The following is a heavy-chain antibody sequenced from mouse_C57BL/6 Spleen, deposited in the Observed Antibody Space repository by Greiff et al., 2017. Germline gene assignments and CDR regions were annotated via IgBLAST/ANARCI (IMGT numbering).Heavy chain of an antibody. V-gene: IGHV1-4*01. CDR3: ARSELGFAY. CDR2: INPSSGYT. J-gene: IGHJ3*01. CDR1: GYTFTSYT. Sequence: QVQLKQSGAELARPGASVKMSCKASGYTFTSYTMHWVKQRPGQGLEWIGYINPSSGYTKYNQKFKDKATLTADKSSSTAYMQLSSLTSEDSAVYYCARSELGFAYWGQGTLVTVSA.